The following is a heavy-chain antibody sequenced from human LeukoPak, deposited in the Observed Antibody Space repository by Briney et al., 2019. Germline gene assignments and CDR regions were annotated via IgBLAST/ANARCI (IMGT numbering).Heavy chain of an antibody. V-gene: IGHV4-39*07. D-gene: IGHD6-6*01. Sequence: PSETLSLTCTVSGGSISSSSYYWGWIRQPPGKGLEWIGSIYYSGSTYYNPSLKSRVTISVDTSKNQFSLKLSSVTAADTAVYYCAREVQLVYYYYMDVWGKGTTVTVSS. J-gene: IGHJ6*03. CDR2: IYYSGST. CDR3: AREVQLVYYYYMDV. CDR1: GGSISSSSYY.